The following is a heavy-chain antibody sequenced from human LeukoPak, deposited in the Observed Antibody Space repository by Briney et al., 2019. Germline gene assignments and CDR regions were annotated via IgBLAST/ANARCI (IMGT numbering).Heavy chain of an antibody. V-gene: IGHV1-2*02. CDR1: GYSFTGHY. CDR3: ARVSPNRRISYGYQNWFDP. Sequence: LWASVKVSCKASGYSFTGHYIHWVRQAPGQGLEWMGWLNPNSGGTKFAQKFQARVTLTRDTSISTAYMELRSLRSDDTAVYFCARVSPNRRISYGYQNWFDPWGQGTLVSVSS. CDR2: LNPNSGGT. D-gene: IGHD5-18*01. J-gene: IGHJ5*02.